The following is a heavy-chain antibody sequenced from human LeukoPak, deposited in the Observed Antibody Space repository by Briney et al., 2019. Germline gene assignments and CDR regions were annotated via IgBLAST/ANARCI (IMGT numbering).Heavy chain of an antibody. V-gene: IGHV4-34*01. CDR2: INHSGST. J-gene: IGHJ4*02. CDR3: ARLPLTFGGVIGFDY. D-gene: IGHD3-16*01. CDR1: GGSFSGYY. Sequence: SETLSLTCAVYGGSFSGYYWSWIRQPPGKGLEWIGEINHSGSTNYNPSLKSRVTISVDTSKNQFSLKLSSVTAADTAVYCCARLPLTFGGVIGFDYWGQGTLVTVSS.